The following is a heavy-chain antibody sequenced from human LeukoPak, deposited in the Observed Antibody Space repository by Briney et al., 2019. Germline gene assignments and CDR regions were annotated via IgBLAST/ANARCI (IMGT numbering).Heavy chain of an antibody. CDR1: GFTFSNYA. D-gene: IGHD3-22*01. CDR2: MYSGGTT. V-gene: IGHV3-53*01. Sequence: SGGSLRLSCGTSGFTFSNYAMNWVRQAPGKGLEWVSVMYSGGTTYYADSVKGRFTLSRDKSENTLYLQMNSLRAQDTAVYYCARGGNYNDRSGYYSGQALDIWGQGTMVTVSS. CDR3: ARGGNYNDRSGYYSGQALDI. J-gene: IGHJ3*02.